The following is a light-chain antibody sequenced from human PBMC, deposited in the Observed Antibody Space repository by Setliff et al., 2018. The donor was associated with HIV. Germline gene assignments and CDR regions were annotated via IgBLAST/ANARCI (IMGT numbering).Light chain of an antibody. V-gene: IGLV2-23*02. CDR2: EVS. CDR3: CSYVGASIYV. CDR1: RSDVGTYNL. J-gene: IGLJ1*01. Sequence: QSVLTQSASVSGSPGQSITISCTGTRSDVGTYNLVSWYQQHPGKVPKLTIYEVSKRPSGVSNRFSGSKSDNTASLTISGLQAEDEADYYCCSYVGASIYVFGTGTKV.